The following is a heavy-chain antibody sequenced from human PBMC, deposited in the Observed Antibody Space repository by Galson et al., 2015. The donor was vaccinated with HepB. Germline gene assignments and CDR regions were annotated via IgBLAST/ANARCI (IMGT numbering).Heavy chain of an antibody. D-gene: IGHD1-26*01. CDR3: ARVTWELLQNWFDP. CDR2: IIPIFGTA. V-gene: IGHV1-69*06. CDR1: GGTFSSYA. J-gene: IGHJ5*02. Sequence: SVKVSCKASGGTFSSYAISWVRQAPGQGLEWMGGIIPIFGTANYAQKFQGRVTITADKSTSTAYMELSSLRSEDTAVYYCARVTWELLQNWFDPWGQGTLVTVSS.